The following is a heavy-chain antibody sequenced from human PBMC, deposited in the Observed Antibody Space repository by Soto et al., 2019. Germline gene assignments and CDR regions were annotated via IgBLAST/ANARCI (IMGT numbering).Heavy chain of an antibody. J-gene: IGHJ5*01. CDR1: GFTFRDYY. D-gene: IGHD1-1*01. Sequence: GGSLRLSXAASGFTFRDYYMSWIRQAPGKGLEWVSYIHSSSTTIYYADSVKGRFTISRDNAKKSLFLQMNSLRAEDTAVYYCARAVNWNEFDPWGQGTLVTVSS. V-gene: IGHV3-11*01. CDR3: ARAVNWNEFDP. CDR2: IHSSSTTI.